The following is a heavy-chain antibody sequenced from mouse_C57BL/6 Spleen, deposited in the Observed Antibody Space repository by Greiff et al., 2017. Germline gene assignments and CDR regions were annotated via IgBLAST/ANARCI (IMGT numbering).Heavy chain of an antibody. CDR1: GYTFTDYN. CDR3: ARGGLHWYYFDY. D-gene: IGHD3-3*01. Sequence: DVQLQESGPELVKPGASVKIPCKASGYTFTDYNMDWVKQSHGKSLEWIGDINPNNGGTIYNQKFKGKATLTVDKSSSTAYMELRSLTSEDTAVYYCARGGLHWYYFDYWGQGTTLTVSS. CDR2: INPNNGGT. V-gene: IGHV1-18*01. J-gene: IGHJ2*01.